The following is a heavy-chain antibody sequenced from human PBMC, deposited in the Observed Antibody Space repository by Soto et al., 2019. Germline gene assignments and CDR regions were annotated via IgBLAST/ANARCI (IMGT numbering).Heavy chain of an antibody. J-gene: IGHJ4*02. D-gene: IGHD4-17*01. Sequence: SLRLSCAASGFPFSSYAMSWVRQAPGKGLEWVSAISGSGGSTYYADSVKGRFTISRDNSKNTLYLQMNSLRAEDTAVYYCAKGGTVTTTPDYWGQGTLVTVSS. CDR3: AKGGTVTTTPDY. V-gene: IGHV3-23*01. CDR2: ISGSGGST. CDR1: GFPFSSYA.